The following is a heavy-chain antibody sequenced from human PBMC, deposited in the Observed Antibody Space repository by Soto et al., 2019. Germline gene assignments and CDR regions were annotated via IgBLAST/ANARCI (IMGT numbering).Heavy chain of an antibody. J-gene: IGHJ4*02. CDR1: GGSISSYY. Sequence: SETLSLTCTVSGGSISSYYWSWIRQPPGKGLEWIGYIYYSGSTNYNPSLKSRVTISVDTSKNQFSLELSSVTAADTAVYYCARVSSWYASTPAIDYWGQGTLVTVSS. D-gene: IGHD6-13*01. CDR2: IYYSGST. V-gene: IGHV4-59*01. CDR3: ARVSSWYASTPAIDY.